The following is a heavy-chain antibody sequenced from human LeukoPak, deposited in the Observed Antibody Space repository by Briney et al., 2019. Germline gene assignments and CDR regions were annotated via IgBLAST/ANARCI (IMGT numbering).Heavy chain of an antibody. CDR2: IYYSGST. Sequence: SETLSLTCTVSGGSISSGSYYWSWIRQPPGKGLEWIGYIYYSGSTNYNPSLKSRVTISVDTSKNQFSLKLSSVTAADTAVYYCARTEASWFDPWGQGTLVTVSS. V-gene: IGHV4-61*01. CDR1: GGSISSGSYY. J-gene: IGHJ5*02. CDR3: ARTEASWFDP.